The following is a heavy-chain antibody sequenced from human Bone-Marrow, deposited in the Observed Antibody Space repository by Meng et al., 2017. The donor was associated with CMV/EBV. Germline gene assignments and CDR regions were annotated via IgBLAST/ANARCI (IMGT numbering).Heavy chain of an antibody. CDR3: ARDGGRGYSYGHFDY. CDR1: LGSISSSNW. J-gene: IGHJ4*02. CDR2: IYHSGST. V-gene: IGHV4-4*02. D-gene: IGHD5-18*01. Sequence: SLPGPCPLGSISSSNWWSWVRQPPGKGLEWIGEIYHSGSTNYNPSLKSRVTISVDKSTNQFSLKLSSVTAADTAVYYCARDGGRGYSYGHFDYWGQGTLVTVSS.